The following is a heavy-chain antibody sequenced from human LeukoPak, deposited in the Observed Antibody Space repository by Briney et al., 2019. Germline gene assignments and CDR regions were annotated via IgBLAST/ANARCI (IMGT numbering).Heavy chain of an antibody. CDR2: IKTDGSET. V-gene: IGHV3-7*01. CDR1: GFRFSNYW. Sequence: GGSLRLSCAAAGFRFSNYWMTWVRQAPEKGLEWLARIKTDGSETYYVDSVKGRFTISRDNAKSLLYFQMNSLRVEDTAVYHCVRFGPDHDMGLWGQGTTVTVS. CDR3: VRFGPDHDMGL. D-gene: IGHD3-16*01. J-gene: IGHJ6*02.